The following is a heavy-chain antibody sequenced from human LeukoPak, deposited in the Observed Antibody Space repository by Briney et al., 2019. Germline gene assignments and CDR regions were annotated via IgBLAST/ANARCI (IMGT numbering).Heavy chain of an antibody. J-gene: IGHJ4*02. V-gene: IGHV3-30*03. CDR3: AGGGYSYGFDY. D-gene: IGHD5-18*01. CDR2: ISYDGSNK. CDR1: GFTFRSYG. Sequence: GGSLTLSCAASGFTFRSYGIHWVRQAPAKGLEWVAVISYDGSNKYYADSVKGRFTISRDNSKNTLYLQMNSLRAEDKAGYYCAGGGYSYGFDYWGQGTLVTVSS.